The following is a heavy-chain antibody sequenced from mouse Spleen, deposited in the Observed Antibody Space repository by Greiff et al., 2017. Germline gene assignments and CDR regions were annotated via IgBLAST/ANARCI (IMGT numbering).Heavy chain of an antibody. Sequence: VQLQQSGAELVRPGASVKLSCTASGFNIKDDYMHWVKQRPEQGLEWIGWIDPENGDTEYASKFQGKATITADTSSNTAYLQLSSLTSEDTAVYYCTTRNYGYDGGFAYWGQGTLVTVSA. CDR3: TTRNYGYDGGFAY. D-gene: IGHD2-2*01. V-gene: IGHV14-4*01. CDR1: GFNIKDDY. CDR2: IDPENGDT. J-gene: IGHJ3*01.